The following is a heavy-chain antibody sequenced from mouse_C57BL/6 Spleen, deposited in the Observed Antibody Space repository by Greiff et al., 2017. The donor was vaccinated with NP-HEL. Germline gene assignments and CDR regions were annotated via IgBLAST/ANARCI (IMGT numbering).Heavy chain of an antibody. CDR2: ISDGGSYT. V-gene: IGHV5-4*03. Sequence: EVMLVESGGGLVKPGGSLKLSCAASGFTFSSYAMSWVRQTPEKRLEWVATISDGGSYTYYPDNVKGRFTISRDNAKNNLYLQMSHLKSEDTAMDYCARVGLGYWYFDVWGTGTTVTVSS. CDR1: GFTFSSYA. D-gene: IGHD3-3*01. CDR3: ARVGLGYWYFDV. J-gene: IGHJ1*03.